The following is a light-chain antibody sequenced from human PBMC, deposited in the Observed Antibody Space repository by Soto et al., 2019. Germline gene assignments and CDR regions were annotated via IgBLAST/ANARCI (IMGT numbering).Light chain of an antibody. V-gene: IGKV1-39*01. CDR2: AAS. J-gene: IGKJ5*01. CDR1: QSIRSY. CDR3: QQSYSTPSIT. Sequence: DIQMTQSPSSLSASVGDRVTITCRASQSIRSYLKWYQQKPGKAPKLLIYAASSLQSGVPSRFSGGGSSTYFTLTISFWQLEDFAPYYCQQSYSTPSITFGQGTRLEIK.